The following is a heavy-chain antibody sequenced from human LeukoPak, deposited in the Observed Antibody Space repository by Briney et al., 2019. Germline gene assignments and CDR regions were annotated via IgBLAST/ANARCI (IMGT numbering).Heavy chain of an antibody. CDR3: AKDRYSGYGADYYYYMDV. CDR2: ISGSGGST. V-gene: IGHV3-23*01. D-gene: IGHD5-12*01. CDR1: GFTFSSYA. J-gene: IGHJ6*03. Sequence: GGSLRLSCAASGFTFSSYAMSWVRQAPGKGLEWVSAISGSGGSTYYAGSVKGRFTISRDNSKNTLYLQMNSLRAEDTAVYYCAKDRYSGYGADYYYYMDVWGKGTTVTVSS.